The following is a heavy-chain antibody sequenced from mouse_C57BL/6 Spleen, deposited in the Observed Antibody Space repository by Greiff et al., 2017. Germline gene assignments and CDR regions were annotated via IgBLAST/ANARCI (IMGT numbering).Heavy chain of an antibody. CDR2: IYPGDGDT. V-gene: IGHV1-80*01. Sequence: QVQLQQSGAELVKPGASVKISCKASGYAFSSYWMNWVKQRPGKGLEWIGQIYPGDGDTNYNGKFKGKATLTADKSSSTAYMQLSSLTSEDSAVYFCARSHNYYGSSPWFAYWGQGTLVTVSA. CDR3: ARSHNYYGSSPWFAY. D-gene: IGHD1-1*01. J-gene: IGHJ3*01. CDR1: GYAFSSYW.